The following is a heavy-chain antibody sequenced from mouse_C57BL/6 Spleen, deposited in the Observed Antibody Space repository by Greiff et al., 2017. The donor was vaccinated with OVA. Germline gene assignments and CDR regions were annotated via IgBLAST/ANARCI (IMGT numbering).Heavy chain of an antibody. Sequence: EVKFVESGGGLVKPGGSLKLSCAASGFTFSSYAMSWVRQTPEKRLEWVATISDGGSYTYYPDNVKGRFTISRDNAKNNLYLQMSHLKSEDTAMYYCARDEDWDVLYFDYWGQGTTLTVSS. J-gene: IGHJ2*01. CDR3: ARDEDWDVLYFDY. D-gene: IGHD4-1*01. CDR2: ISDGGSYT. V-gene: IGHV5-4*01. CDR1: GFTFSSYA.